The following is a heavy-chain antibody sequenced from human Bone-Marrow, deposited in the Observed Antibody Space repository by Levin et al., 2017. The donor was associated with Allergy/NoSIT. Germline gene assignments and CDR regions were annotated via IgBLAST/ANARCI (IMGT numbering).Heavy chain of an antibody. Sequence: GASVKVSCRASGAPLSIHVISWVRQAPGQGLEWMGGISPLLDKAKTRQKFQDRLTLSADKSTNTVYMELTSLTSDDTAVYYCTMDRSNFSPLLYWGQGTQVTVSS. D-gene: IGHD3-10*01. CDR3: TMDRSNFSPLLY. CDR1: GAPLSIHV. CDR2: ISPLLDKA. V-gene: IGHV1-69*06. J-gene: IGHJ4*02.